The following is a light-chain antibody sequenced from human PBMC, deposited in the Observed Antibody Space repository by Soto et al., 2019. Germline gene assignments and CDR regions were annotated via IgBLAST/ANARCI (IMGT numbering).Light chain of an antibody. J-gene: IGKJ2*01. CDR3: MQGTHWPPYT. Sequence: DVVMTQSPLSLPVTLGQPASISCRSSQSLVYSNGNTYLNGYHQRPGQSQRRLIYQVSNRDSGVPDRFSGSGSGTDFTLKISRVEAEDVGIYYCMQGTHWPPYTFGQGTKLEIK. V-gene: IGKV2-30*01. CDR2: QVS. CDR1: QSLVYSNGNTY.